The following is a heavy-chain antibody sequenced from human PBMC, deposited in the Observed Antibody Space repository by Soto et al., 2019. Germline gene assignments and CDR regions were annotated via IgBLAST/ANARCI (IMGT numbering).Heavy chain of an antibody. Sequence: EVQLVESGGGLVQPGGSLRLSCAASGFTFSSYWMSWVRQAPGKGLEWVANIKQDGSEKYYVDSVKGRFTISRDNAKSSLYLQMNRLRAEDTAVYYCARDIVVVVAAPYNWFDPWGQGTLVTVSS. J-gene: IGHJ5*02. D-gene: IGHD2-15*01. CDR2: IKQDGSEK. CDR1: GFTFSSYW. CDR3: ARDIVVVVAAPYNWFDP. V-gene: IGHV3-7*01.